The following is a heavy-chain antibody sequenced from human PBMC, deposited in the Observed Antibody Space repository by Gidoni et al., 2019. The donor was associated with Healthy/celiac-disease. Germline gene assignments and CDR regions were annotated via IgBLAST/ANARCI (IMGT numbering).Heavy chain of an antibody. V-gene: IGHV3-33*01. CDR3: ARDGCTNGVCYAPYYFDY. D-gene: IGHD2-8*01. CDR1: GFTFSSYG. Sequence: QVQLVESGGGVVQPGRSLRPSCAASGFTFSSYGMHWVRQAPGKGLGWLAVIWYDGSNKYYADSVKGRFTISRDNSKNTLYLQMNSLRAEDTAVYYCARDGCTNGVCYAPYYFDYWGQGTLVTVSS. J-gene: IGHJ4*02. CDR2: IWYDGSNK.